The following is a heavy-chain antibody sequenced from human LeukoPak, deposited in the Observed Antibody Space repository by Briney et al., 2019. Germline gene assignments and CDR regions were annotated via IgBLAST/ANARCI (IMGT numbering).Heavy chain of an antibody. CDR1: GGSISSSY. J-gene: IGHJ4*02. V-gene: IGHV4-59*01. CDR2: IYYSGST. CDR3: ARDVTGNSWYDY. Sequence: SETLSLTCTVSGGSISSSYWSWIRQPPGKGLEWIGYIYYSGSTNYNPSLKSRVSISVDTSKNQFSLKLSSVTAADTAVYYCARDVTGNSWYDYWGQGTLVTVS. D-gene: IGHD6-13*01.